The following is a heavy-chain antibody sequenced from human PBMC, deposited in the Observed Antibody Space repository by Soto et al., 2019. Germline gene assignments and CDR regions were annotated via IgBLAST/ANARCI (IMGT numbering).Heavy chain of an antibody. CDR3: ASNLSSGVGGALDI. CDR2: IYYSGST. D-gene: IGHD1-20*01. V-gene: IGHV4-59*01. CDR1: GGSISSYY. Sequence: SETLSLTCTVSGGSISSYYWSWIRQPPGKGLEWIGYIYYSGSTNYNPSLKSRVTISVDTSKNQFSLKLSSVTAADTAVYYCASNLSSGVGGALDIWGQGTMVTVSS. J-gene: IGHJ3*02.